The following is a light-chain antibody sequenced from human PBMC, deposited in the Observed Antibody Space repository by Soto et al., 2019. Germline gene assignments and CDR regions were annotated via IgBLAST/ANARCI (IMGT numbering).Light chain of an antibody. J-gene: IGLJ1*01. Sequence: QSALTQPASVSGSPGQSITISCTRTSSDVGGYNYVSWYQQHPGKAPKLMIYEVSNRPSGVSNHFSGSKSGNTASLTISGLQAEDEADYYCSSYTSSSTPYVFGTGTKVTVL. CDR3: SSYTSSSTPYV. CDR2: EVS. CDR1: SSDVGGYNY. V-gene: IGLV2-14*01.